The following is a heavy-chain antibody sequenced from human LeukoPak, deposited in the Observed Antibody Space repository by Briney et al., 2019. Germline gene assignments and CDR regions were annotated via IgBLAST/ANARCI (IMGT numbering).Heavy chain of an antibody. CDR1: GYGFSDVY. CDR2: INPHSGAT. Sequence: SVKVSCKASGYGFSDVYFNWVRQAPGQGLEWMGWINPHSGATNYAQRFQGRVSMDASIDTAYMELSRLTSDDTAVYYCATSSSVTHTRDPWGQGTLVTVSS. CDR3: ATSSSVTHTRDP. J-gene: IGHJ5*02. D-gene: IGHD5/OR15-5a*01. V-gene: IGHV1-2*02.